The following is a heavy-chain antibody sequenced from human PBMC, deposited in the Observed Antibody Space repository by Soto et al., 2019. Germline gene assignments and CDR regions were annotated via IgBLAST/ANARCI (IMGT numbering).Heavy chain of an antibody. Sequence: QVQLVQSGAEVKKPGSSVKVSCKTSGGTFSSYTISWVRQAPGQGLEWMGRIIPILGIANYVQNFQGRVTIAADKSTGTVDMALSSLTAEDTAGYYCASGGSYLDYFWYLGLWGRGTLVTVSS. J-gene: IGHJ2*01. CDR3: ASGGSYLDYFWYLGL. CDR2: IIPILGIA. V-gene: IGHV1-69*02. D-gene: IGHD1-26*01. CDR1: GGTFSSYT.